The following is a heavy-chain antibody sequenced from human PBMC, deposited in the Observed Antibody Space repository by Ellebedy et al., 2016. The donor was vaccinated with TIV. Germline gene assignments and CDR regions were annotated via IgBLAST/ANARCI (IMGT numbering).Heavy chain of an antibody. CDR1: GGSISSSPYH. J-gene: IGHJ4*02. Sequence: MPSETLSLTCTVSGGSISSSPYHWGWIRQPPAKGLEWIGSISYSGGTYYSSSLKSRVTISIDTSKNHFSLKLSSVTAADTAVYYCGWDCSSTSCRGGYWGRGTLVTVSS. CDR3: GWDCSSTSCRGGY. D-gene: IGHD2-2*01. CDR2: ISYSGGT. V-gene: IGHV4-39*02.